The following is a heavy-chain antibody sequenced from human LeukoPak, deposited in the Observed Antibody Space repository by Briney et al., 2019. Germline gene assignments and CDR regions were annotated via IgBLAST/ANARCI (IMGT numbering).Heavy chain of an antibody. CDR3: ARDFIGYDDYYYGMDV. CDR2: IYSGGST. J-gene: IGHJ6*02. D-gene: IGHD3-22*01. CDR1: GFTVSSNY. Sequence: GGSLTLSCAASGFTVSSNYMSWVRQAPGKGLEWVSVIYSGGSTYYADSVKGRFTISRDNSKKTLYLQMNSLRAEDRAVYYCARDFIGYDDYYYGMDVWGQGTTVTVSS. V-gene: IGHV3-53*01.